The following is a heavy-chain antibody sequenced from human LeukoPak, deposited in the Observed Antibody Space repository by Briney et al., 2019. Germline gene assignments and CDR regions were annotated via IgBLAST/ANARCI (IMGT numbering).Heavy chain of an antibody. CDR3: ARGPKTSFDY. CDR2: ISSNGSTI. CDR1: ALTFSDYS. V-gene: IGHV3-48*01. Sequence: LGGSLRLSCAASALTFSDYSMNWVRPAPGKGLEWISYISSNGSTIYYAASVKGRFTISRDSAKNSLYLQMNGLRAEDTAIYYCARGPKTSFDYWGQGTLVTVSS. J-gene: IGHJ4*02.